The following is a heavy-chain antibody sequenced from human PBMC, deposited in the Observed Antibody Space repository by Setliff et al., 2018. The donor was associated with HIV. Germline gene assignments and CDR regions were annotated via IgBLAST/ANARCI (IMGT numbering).Heavy chain of an antibody. CDR2: ISAYNGNT. J-gene: IGHJ3*02. CDR3: ARGYYNFWSGYYDSRFPNPIDAFDI. CDR1: GYTSSSYG. V-gene: IGHV1-18*01. D-gene: IGHD3-3*01. Sequence: ASVKVSCKASGYTSSSYGISWVRQAPGQGVEWMGWISAYNGNTNYAQKLQGRVTMTTDTSTSTAYMELRSLRSDDTAVYYCARGYYNFWSGYYDSRFPNPIDAFDIWGQGTMVTVS.